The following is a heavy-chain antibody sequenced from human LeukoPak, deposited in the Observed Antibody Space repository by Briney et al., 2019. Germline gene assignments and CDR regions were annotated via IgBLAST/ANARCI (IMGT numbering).Heavy chain of an antibody. J-gene: IGHJ4*02. CDR2: IYYSGST. CDR3: ARRRVAARLTLDY. V-gene: IGHV4-39*01. D-gene: IGHD6-6*01. CDR1: GFTFSSYA. Sequence: GSLRLSCAASGFTFSSYAMRWVRQPPGKGLEWIGSIYYSGSTYYNPSLKSRVTISVDTSKNQFSLKLSSVTAADTAVYYCARRRVAARLTLDYWGQGTLVTVSS.